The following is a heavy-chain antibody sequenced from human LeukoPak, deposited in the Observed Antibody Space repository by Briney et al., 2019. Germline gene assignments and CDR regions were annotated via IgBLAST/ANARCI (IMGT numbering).Heavy chain of an antibody. CDR1: GFTFSSYW. CDR2: INSDGSST. V-gene: IGHV3-74*01. Sequence: GGSLRLSCAASGFTFSSYWMHWVRHAPGKGLVWLSRINSDGSSTSYADSVKGRFTISRDNAKNTLYLQMNSLRAEDTAVYYCARSGAGYSSGWYFDYWGQGTLVTVSS. D-gene: IGHD6-19*01. CDR3: ARSGAGYSSGWYFDY. J-gene: IGHJ4*02.